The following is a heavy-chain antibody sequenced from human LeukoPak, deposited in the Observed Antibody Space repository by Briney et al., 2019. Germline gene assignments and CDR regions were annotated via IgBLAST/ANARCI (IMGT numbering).Heavy chain of an antibody. J-gene: IGHJ6*03. CDR3: ARDPYSGTYGDTYYYYMDV. D-gene: IGHD1-26*01. CDR2: ITCSSTYT. Sequence: TPGGSLRLSCAASGFTFSSYGMHWVRQTPGKGLEWVSSITCSSTYTFYSDSVKGRFTISRDNARNSLYLQMNSLRAEDTAVYYCARDPYSGTYGDTYYYYMDVWGKGTTVTISS. V-gene: IGHV3-21*01. CDR1: GFTFSSYG.